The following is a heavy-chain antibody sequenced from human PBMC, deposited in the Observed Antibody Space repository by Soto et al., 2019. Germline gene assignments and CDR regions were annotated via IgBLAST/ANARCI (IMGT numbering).Heavy chain of an antibody. V-gene: IGHV1-69*02. CDR3: ARWGPPTVRYYFDF. J-gene: IGHJ4*02. D-gene: IGHD4-17*01. Sequence: RASVKVSCKASGGTFSSYTISWVRQAPGQGLEWMGRIIPILGIANYAQKFQGRVTITADKSTSTAYMELSSLRSEDTAVYYCARWGPPTVRYYFDFWGQGTLVTVSS. CDR1: GGTFSSYT. CDR2: IIPILGIA.